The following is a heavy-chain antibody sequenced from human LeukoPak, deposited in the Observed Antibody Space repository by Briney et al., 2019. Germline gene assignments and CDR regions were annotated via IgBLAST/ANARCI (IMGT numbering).Heavy chain of an antibody. CDR2: IWYDGGNK. CDR3: ARAKYGSGEFDY. J-gene: IGHJ4*02. D-gene: IGHD3-10*01. V-gene: IGHV3-33*01. Sequence: GGSLRLSCAASGFTFSSYGMHWVRQAPGKGLEWVAVIWYDGGNKYYADSVKGRFTISRDNSMNTLYMQMNSLRAEDTAVYYCARAKYGSGEFDYWGQGTLVTVSS. CDR1: GFTFSSYG.